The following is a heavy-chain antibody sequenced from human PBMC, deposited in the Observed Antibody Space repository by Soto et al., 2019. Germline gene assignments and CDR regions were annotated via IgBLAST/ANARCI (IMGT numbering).Heavy chain of an antibody. D-gene: IGHD1-26*01. J-gene: IGHJ4*02. V-gene: IGHV1-69*13. CDR3: AKLPMSVGATTSAVDY. CDR2: IIPIFGTA. Sequence: SVKVSCKASGGTFSSYAISWVRQAPGQGLEWMGGIIPIFGTANYAQKFQGRVTITADESTSTAYMELSSLRSEDTAVYYCAKLPMSVGATTSAVDYWGQGTLVTVSS. CDR1: GGTFSSYA.